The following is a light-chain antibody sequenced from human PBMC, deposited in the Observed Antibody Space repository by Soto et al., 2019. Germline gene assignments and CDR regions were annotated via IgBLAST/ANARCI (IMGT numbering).Light chain of an antibody. V-gene: IGLV3-25*03. J-gene: IGLJ1*01. CDR3: QSADSSGTQRV. CDR1: ALPKQY. CDR2: KDR. Sequence: SYELTQPPSVSVSPGQTARITCFGDALPKQYASWYQQKPGQAPVLVIYKDRERPSGIPERFSGSTSGTTVTLTISGVQAEDEADYYCQSADSSGTQRVFGTGTKLTVL.